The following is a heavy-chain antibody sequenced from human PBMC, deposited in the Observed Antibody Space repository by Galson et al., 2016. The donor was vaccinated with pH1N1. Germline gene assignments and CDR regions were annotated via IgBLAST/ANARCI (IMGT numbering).Heavy chain of an antibody. J-gene: IGHJ4*02. CDR3: ARGALGMGFDS. CDR1: GFTISDHW. D-gene: IGHD7-27*01. CDR2: IKQDGSEK. V-gene: IGHV3-7*01. Sequence: SLRLSCASSGFTISDHWMTWVRQAPGKGLEWVANIKQDGSEKYYVDSVKGRFTISRDNAKNSLYLQMNSLRAEDTAVYYCARGALGMGFDSWGQGTLVTVSS.